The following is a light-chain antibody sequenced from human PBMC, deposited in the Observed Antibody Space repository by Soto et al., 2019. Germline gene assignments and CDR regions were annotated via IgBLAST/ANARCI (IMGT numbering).Light chain of an antibody. CDR3: QQYNSYSGYT. CDR1: QSISSW. Sequence: DIQMTQSPSTLSASVGHRVTITCRASQSISSWLAWYQQKPGKAPKLLIYDASSLESGVPSRFRGSGSGTEFTLTISSLQPDDFATYYCQQYNSYSGYTFGQGTKLEIK. J-gene: IGKJ2*01. V-gene: IGKV1-5*01. CDR2: DAS.